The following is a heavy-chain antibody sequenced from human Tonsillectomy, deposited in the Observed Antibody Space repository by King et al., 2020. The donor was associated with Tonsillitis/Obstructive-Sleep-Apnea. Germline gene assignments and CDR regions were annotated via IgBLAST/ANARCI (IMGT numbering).Heavy chain of an antibody. V-gene: IGHV4-59*01. CDR2: IFYSGST. Sequence: VQLQESGPGLVKPSETLSLTCTVSGGSLSSYYWCWIRQPPGEGLEWGGYIFYSGSTNYNPSVKSRLTKSVETSKNQFSLRLSSVTAADTAVYYCARGKEAVTATLEVFDYWGQGTLVTVSS. J-gene: IGHJ4*02. CDR3: ARGKEAVTATLEVFDY. CDR1: GGSLSSYY. D-gene: IGHD6-19*01.